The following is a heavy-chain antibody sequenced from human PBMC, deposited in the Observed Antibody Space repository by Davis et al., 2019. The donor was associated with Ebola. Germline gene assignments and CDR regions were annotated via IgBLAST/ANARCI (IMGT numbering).Heavy chain of an antibody. Sequence: ASVKVSCKASGYTFTSYAMHWVRQAPGQRLEWMGWINAGNGNTKYSQKFQGRVTITRDTSASTAYMELSNLRSEDTAVYYCERDKTWGLGGWFDPWGQGTLVTVSS. J-gene: IGHJ5*02. CDR3: ERDKTWGLGGWFDP. CDR2: INAGNGNT. D-gene: IGHD1-26*01. V-gene: IGHV1-3*01. CDR1: GYTFTSYA.